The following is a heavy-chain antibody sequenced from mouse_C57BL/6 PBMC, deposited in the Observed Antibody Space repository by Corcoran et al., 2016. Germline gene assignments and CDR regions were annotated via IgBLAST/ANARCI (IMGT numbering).Heavy chain of an antibody. J-gene: IGHJ4*01. V-gene: IGHV1-18*01. CDR3: ARGGYPDSYAMDY. CDR2: INPNNGGT. CDR1: GYTFTDYN. Sequence: EVQLPQSGPELVKPGASVKIPCKASGYTFTDYNIDWVKQSHGKSLEWIGDINPNNGGTIYNQKFKGKATLTVDKSSSTAYMELRSLTSEDTAVYYCARGGYPDSYAMDYWGQGTSVTVS.